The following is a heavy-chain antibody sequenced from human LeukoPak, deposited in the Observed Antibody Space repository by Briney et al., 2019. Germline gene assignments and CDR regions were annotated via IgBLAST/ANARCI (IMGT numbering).Heavy chain of an antibody. V-gene: IGHV4-28*01. CDR3: VKKIAAAAWFDP. D-gene: IGHD6-25*01. J-gene: IGHJ5*02. CDR2: IYYSGST. CDR1: GYSISSDNW. Sequence: PSETLSLXCAVSGYSISSDNWWGWIRQPPGRGLEWIGYIYYSGSTYYNPSLKSRVTMSIDTSKNQFSLKLSSVTAVDTAVYYCVKKIAAAAWFDPWGQGTPVTVSS.